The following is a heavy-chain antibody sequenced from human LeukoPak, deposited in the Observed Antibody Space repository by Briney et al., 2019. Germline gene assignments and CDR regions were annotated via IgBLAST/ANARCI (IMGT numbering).Heavy chain of an antibody. J-gene: IGHJ4*02. CDR3: ARDLATVTTYGPFDY. Sequence: GGSLRLSCAASGFTFSIYWMSWVRQAPGKGLEWVANIKQDGSEKYYVDSVKGRFTISRDNAKNSLYLQMNSLRAEDTAVYYCARDLATVTTYGPFDYWGQGTLVTVSS. CDR1: GFTFSIYW. CDR2: IKQDGSEK. D-gene: IGHD4-17*01. V-gene: IGHV3-7*01.